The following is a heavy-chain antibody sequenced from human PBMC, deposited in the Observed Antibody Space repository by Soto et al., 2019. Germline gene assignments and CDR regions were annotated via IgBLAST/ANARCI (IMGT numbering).Heavy chain of an antibody. CDR3: ARNHQGPVDFDH. CDR2: IYSTGST. Sequence: SETLSLTCTVSGGSITSYYWSWIRQPPGKRLEWIGHIYSTGSTHYNPSLKSRVTISLGTSENQLSLTLTSVTAADTAVYYCARNHQGPVDFDHWGPGTLVTVSS. V-gene: IGHV4-4*08. J-gene: IGHJ4*02. CDR1: GGSITSYY.